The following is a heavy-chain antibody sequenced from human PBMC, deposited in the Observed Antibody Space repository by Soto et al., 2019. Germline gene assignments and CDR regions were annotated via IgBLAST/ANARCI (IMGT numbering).Heavy chain of an antibody. CDR3: AKARVRIVGANSFDY. CDR2: ISDDGDKR. Sequence: GGSLRLSCVGSGFTFSNYGMHWVRQPPGKGLEWVALISDDGDKRYYAGSVRGRLIISRDNSKDTLYLQMNSLGPDDTAVYFCAKARVRIVGANSFDYWGQGTPVTVSS. D-gene: IGHD1-26*01. J-gene: IGHJ4*02. V-gene: IGHV3-30*18. CDR1: GFTFSNYG.